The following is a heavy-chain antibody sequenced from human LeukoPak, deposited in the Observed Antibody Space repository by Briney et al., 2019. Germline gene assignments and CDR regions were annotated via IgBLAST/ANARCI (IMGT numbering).Heavy chain of an antibody. V-gene: IGHV3-30*03. CDR3: AREADAFDI. CDR1: GFTFSNFG. Sequence: GGSLRLSCAASGFTFSNFGMHWVRQAPGKGLEWVAVISYDGKNEYYTDSVKGRFTISRDNAKNTLYLQMNSLRADDTAVYYCAREADAFDIWGQGTMVTVSS. CDR2: ISYDGKNE. J-gene: IGHJ3*02.